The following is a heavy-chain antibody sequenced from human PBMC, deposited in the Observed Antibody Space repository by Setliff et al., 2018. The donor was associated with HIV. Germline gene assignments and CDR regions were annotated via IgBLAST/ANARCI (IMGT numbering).Heavy chain of an antibody. CDR1: GGSISSYY. J-gene: IGHJ6*03. CDR3: ARRRSPPSGFYSKYYMDV. CDR2: ISYSGTT. V-gene: IGHV4-59*12. Sequence: SETLSLTCTVSGGSISSYYWSWIRQSPGKGLEWIGHISYSGTTNYNPSLQSRVTISVDTSKNQFSLKMKSVTAADAAVYFCARRRSPPSGFYSKYYMDVWGKGTTVTVSS. D-gene: IGHD3-3*01.